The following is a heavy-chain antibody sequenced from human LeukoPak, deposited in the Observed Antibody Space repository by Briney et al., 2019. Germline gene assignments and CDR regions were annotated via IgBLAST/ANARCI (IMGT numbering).Heavy chain of an antibody. Sequence: SETLSLTCTVSGGSINSSSYYWGWIRQPPGKGLEWIGSIYYSGSTYYNPSLKSRVTISVDTSKNQFSLKLSSVTAADTAVYYCARRIRGAEYFQHWGQGTLVTVSS. CDR3: ARRIRGAEYFQH. J-gene: IGHJ1*01. CDR2: IYYSGST. V-gene: IGHV4-39*01. CDR1: GGSINSSSYY.